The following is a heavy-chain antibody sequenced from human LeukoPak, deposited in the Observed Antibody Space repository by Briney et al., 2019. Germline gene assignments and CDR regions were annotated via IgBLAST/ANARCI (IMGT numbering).Heavy chain of an antibody. D-gene: IGHD6-13*01. CDR2: INPSGGST. CDR3: ARKLSSSESVDY. V-gene: IGHV1-46*01. J-gene: IGHJ4*02. Sequence: APVKVSFKASGYTFTIYYMHWVRQAPGQGLEWMGIINPSGGSTSYAQKFQGRVTMTRDTSTSTVYMELSSLRSEDTAVYYCARKLSSSESVDYWGQGTLVIVSS. CDR1: GYTFTIYY.